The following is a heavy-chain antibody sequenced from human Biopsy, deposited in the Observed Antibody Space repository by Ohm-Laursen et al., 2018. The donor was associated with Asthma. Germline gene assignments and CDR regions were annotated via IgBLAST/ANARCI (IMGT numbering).Heavy chain of an antibody. Sequence: SLRLSCTASGFTFGDYWMSWVRQVPGKGLEWVAVISYDGSSIYYADSVKGRFTISRDNSKNTLSLQMNSLRAEDTAVYYCASQSSGPDFWSGYYYFDYWGQGTLVTVSS. CDR1: GFTFGDYW. J-gene: IGHJ4*02. V-gene: IGHV3-30*03. CDR2: ISYDGSSI. D-gene: IGHD3-3*01. CDR3: ASQSSGPDFWSGYYYFDY.